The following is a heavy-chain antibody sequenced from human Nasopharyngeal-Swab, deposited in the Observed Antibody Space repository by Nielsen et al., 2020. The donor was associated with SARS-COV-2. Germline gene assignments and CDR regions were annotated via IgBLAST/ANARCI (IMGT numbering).Heavy chain of an antibody. D-gene: IGHD3-10*02. J-gene: IGHJ6*03. V-gene: IGHV3-11*05. CDR2: ISSSSSYT. Sequence: SCAASGFTFSDYYMSWIRQAPGKGLEWVSYISSSSSYTNYADSVKGRFTISRDNAKNSLYLQMNSLRAEDTALYYCAKDVLVRAHYYYYMDVWGKGTTVTVSS. CDR3: AKDVLVRAHYYYYMDV. CDR1: GFTFSDYY.